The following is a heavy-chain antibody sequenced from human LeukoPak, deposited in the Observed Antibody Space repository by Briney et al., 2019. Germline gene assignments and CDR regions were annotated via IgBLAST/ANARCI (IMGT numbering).Heavy chain of an antibody. CDR3: AKDMSGLFGNYYDSSGFDY. J-gene: IGHJ4*02. CDR2: ISGSGGST. Sequence: GGSLRLSCAASGFTFSSYAMSWVRQAPGKGLEWVSAISGSGGSTYYADSVKGRFTISRDNAKNSLYLQMNGLRAEDTALYYCAKDMSGLFGNYYDSSGFDYWGQGTLVTVSS. D-gene: IGHD3-22*01. V-gene: IGHV3-23*01. CDR1: GFTFSSYA.